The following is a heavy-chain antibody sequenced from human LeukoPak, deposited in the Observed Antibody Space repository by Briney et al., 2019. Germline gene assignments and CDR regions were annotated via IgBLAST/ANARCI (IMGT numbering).Heavy chain of an antibody. CDR3: AKNIAVAGY. J-gene: IGHJ4*02. CDR2: IKDDGSEK. D-gene: IGHD6-19*01. Sequence: GGSLRLSCAGSGFTFSSHWMNWVRQAPGKGLEWVASIKDDGSEKHFLDSVNGRFAISRDNAKNSLYLQMSSLRAEDTAVYYCAKNIAVAGYWGQGTLVTVSS. V-gene: IGHV3-7*05. CDR1: GFTFSSHW.